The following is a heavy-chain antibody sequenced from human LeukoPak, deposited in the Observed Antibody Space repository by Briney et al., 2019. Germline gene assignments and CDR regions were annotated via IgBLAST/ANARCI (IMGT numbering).Heavy chain of an antibody. CDR2: IYSGGST. Sequence: GGSLRLSCAASGFTVSSNYMSWVRQAPGKGLEWVSIIYSGGSTFYADSVKGRFTISRDNSKNTLYLQMNSLRAEDTAVYYCARDRERGYCSGGSCYSPTFDYWGQGTLVTVSS. V-gene: IGHV3-53*01. D-gene: IGHD2-15*01. CDR3: ARDRERGYCSGGSCYSPTFDY. CDR1: GFTVSSNY. J-gene: IGHJ4*02.